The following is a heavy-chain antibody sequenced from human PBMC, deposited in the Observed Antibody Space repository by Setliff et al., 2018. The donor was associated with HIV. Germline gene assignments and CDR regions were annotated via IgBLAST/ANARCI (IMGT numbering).Heavy chain of an antibody. CDR3: TRVPPDIVLMVYASDH. D-gene: IGHD2-8*01. CDR1: GYSITNGYY. V-gene: IGHV4-38-2*01. J-gene: IGHJ4*02. Sequence: SQTLSLTCAVSGYSITNGYYWGWIRQPPGKGLEWIGSIYYSGSTYYNSSLRSRVTISGDTSKKQFSLKLSSVTAADTAVYFCTRVPPDIVLMVYASDHWGQGTQVTVSS. CDR2: IYYSGST.